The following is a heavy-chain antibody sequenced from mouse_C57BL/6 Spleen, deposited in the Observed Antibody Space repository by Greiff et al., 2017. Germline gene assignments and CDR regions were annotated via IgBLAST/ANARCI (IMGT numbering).Heavy chain of an antibody. D-gene: IGHD2-1*01. CDR3: ARNRDGNYVFFDY. V-gene: IGHV2-9-1*01. CDR1: GFSLTSYA. J-gene: IGHJ2*01. Sequence: VQLQQSGPGLVAPSQSLSITCTVSGFSLTSYAISWVRQPPGKGLEWLGVIWTGGGTNYNSALKSRLSISKDNSKSQVFLKMNSLQTDDTARYYCARNRDGNYVFFDYWGQGTTLTVSS. CDR2: IWTGGGT.